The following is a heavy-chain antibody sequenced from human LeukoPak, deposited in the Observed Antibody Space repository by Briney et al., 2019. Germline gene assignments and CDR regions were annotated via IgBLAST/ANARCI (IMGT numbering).Heavy chain of an antibody. J-gene: IGHJ5*02. V-gene: IGHV3-64*01. D-gene: IGHD3-10*01. CDR2: ISSNGGST. CDR1: GFTFSSYA. Sequence: GGSLRLSCAASGFTFSSYAMHWVRQAPGKGLEYVSAISSNGGSTYYANSVKGRFTISRDNSKNTLYLQMGSLRAEDTAVYYCARDYYGSKSSSFDPWGQGTLVTVSS. CDR3: ARDYYGSKSSSFDP.